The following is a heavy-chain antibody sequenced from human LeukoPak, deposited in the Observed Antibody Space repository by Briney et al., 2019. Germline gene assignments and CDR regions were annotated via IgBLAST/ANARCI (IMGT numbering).Heavy chain of an antibody. CDR1: GFTFSSYG. Sequence: GGSLRLSCAASGFTFSSYGMHWVRQAPGKGLEWVAVISYDGSNKYYADSVKGRFTISRDNSKNTLYLQMGSLRVEDTALYYCARELKFYGSGSYYAYFDYWGQGTLVTVSS. J-gene: IGHJ4*02. V-gene: IGHV3-30*03. D-gene: IGHD3-10*01. CDR3: ARELKFYGSGSYYAYFDY. CDR2: ISYDGSNK.